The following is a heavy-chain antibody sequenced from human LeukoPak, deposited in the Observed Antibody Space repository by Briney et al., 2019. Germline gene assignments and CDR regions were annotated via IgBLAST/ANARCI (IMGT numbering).Heavy chain of an antibody. D-gene: IGHD2-2*01. Sequence: SETLSLTCTASGGSISSYYWSWIRQPPGKGLEWIGYIYYSGSTNYNPSLKSRVTISVDTSKNQFSLKLSSVTAADTAVYYCARYRRGIVVVPAADWYFDLWGRGTLVTVSS. V-gene: IGHV4-59*12. CDR2: IYYSGST. J-gene: IGHJ2*01. CDR1: GGSISSYY. CDR3: ARYRRGIVVVPAADWYFDL.